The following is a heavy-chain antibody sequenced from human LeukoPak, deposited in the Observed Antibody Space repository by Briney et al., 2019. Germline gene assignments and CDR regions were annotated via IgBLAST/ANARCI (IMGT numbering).Heavy chain of an antibody. J-gene: IGHJ6*03. CDR2: ISSNSGSM. V-gene: IGHV3-9*03. Sequence: GGSLRLSCAASGFSFDDYAMHWVRQVTGRGVEGVPGISSNSGSMGYADSVKGRFTISRDNAKNSLYLQMNSLRAEDMGLYYCAKDAYSASPRGYYMDVWGKGTTVTVSS. D-gene: IGHD6-13*01. CDR1: GFSFDDYA. CDR3: AKDAYSASPRGYYMDV.